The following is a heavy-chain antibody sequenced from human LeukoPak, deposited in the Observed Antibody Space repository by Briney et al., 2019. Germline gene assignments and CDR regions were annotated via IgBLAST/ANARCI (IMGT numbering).Heavy chain of an antibody. CDR3: ARAGRSTSSNYYGMDV. D-gene: IGHD2-2*01. Sequence: GGSLRLSCAASGFTFSSYWMNWARQAPGKGPEWVASINHNGNVNYYVDSVKGRFTISRDNAKNSLYLQMNSLRAEDAAVYYCARAGRSTSSNYYGMDVWGQGTTVTVSS. J-gene: IGHJ6*02. CDR1: GFTFSSYW. CDR2: INHNGNVN. V-gene: IGHV3-7*03.